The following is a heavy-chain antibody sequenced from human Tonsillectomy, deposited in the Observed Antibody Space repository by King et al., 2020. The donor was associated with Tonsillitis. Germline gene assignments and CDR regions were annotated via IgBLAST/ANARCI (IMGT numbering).Heavy chain of an antibody. J-gene: IGHJ4*02. V-gene: IGHV3-48*01. D-gene: IGHD2-15*01. Sequence: VQLVESGGGLVQPGGSLRLSCAASGFTFSSYSMNWVRQAPGKGLEWVSYISSSSSTIYYADSVKGRFTISRDNAKNSLYLQMNSLRAEDTAVYYCARDWGYCSGGSCYFDYWGRGTLVTVSS. CDR1: GFTFSSYS. CDR2: ISSSSSTI. CDR3: ARDWGYCSGGSCYFDY.